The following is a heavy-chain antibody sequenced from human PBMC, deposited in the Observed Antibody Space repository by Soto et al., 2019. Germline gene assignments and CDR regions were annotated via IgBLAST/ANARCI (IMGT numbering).Heavy chain of an antibody. CDR2: IIVASGRT. V-gene: IGHV1-58*01. CDR1: GFTFTNSA. Sequence: GPSVKVSCKTSGFTFTNSAVQWVRQARGQRLEWIGWIIVASGRTNYAREVQEGVTISRDTSTSTAYMELSGLRSEDTAVYYCVAELYSGGGCCSFDFWGQGTMVTVSS. J-gene: IGHJ3*01. CDR3: VAELYSGGGCCSFDF. D-gene: IGHD2-21*02.